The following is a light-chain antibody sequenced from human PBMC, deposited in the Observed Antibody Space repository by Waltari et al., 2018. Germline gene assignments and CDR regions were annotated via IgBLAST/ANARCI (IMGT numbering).Light chain of an antibody. Sequence: QSVLTQPPSASGTPGQTVTISCSGSSSNIGTNYVYWYQQFPGPAPKLLIYRHNQRPSGVPDRFSGSKSGTSASLAISGLRSEDGADYYCAAWDDSLSGWVFGGGTKLTVL. V-gene: IGLV1-47*01. J-gene: IGLJ3*02. CDR2: RHN. CDR1: SSNIGTNY. CDR3: AAWDDSLSGWV.